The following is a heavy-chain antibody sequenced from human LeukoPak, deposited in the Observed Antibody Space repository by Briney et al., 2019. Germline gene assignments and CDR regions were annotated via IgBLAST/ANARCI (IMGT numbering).Heavy chain of an antibody. Sequence: SETLSLTCTVSGGSISSGDYYWSWIRQPPGKGLEWIGYIYYSGSTYYNPSLKSRVTIPVDTSKNQFSLKLSSVTAADTAVYYCARALPTDYYYYGMDVWGQGTTVTVSS. J-gene: IGHJ6*02. CDR3: ARALPTDYYYYGMDV. D-gene: IGHD4-17*01. V-gene: IGHV4-30-4*01. CDR2: IYYSGST. CDR1: GGSISSGDYY.